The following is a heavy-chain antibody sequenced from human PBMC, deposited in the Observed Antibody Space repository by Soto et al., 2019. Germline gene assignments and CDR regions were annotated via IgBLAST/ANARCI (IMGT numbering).Heavy chain of an antibody. D-gene: IGHD1-26*01. CDR1: GGSIRNGDYY. J-gene: IGHJ4*02. V-gene: IGHV4-30-4*01. Sequence: LSLTCTVSGGSIRNGDYYWGWIRQPPGKGLEWIGYVYYSGTTYSHPSLNSRVSISVDTSENQFSLRLTSVTAADTAVYYCVTVNLVGAAYYFDYWGPGTLVTVSS. CDR2: VYYSGTT. CDR3: VTVNLVGAAYYFDY.